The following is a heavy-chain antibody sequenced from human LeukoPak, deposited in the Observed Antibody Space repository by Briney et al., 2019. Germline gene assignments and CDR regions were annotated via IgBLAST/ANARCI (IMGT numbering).Heavy chain of an antibody. CDR3: AKDGGSWYPYYFDY. D-gene: IGHD6-13*01. J-gene: IGHJ4*02. V-gene: IGHV3-7*01. CDR1: GFTFSSYW. CDR2: IKQDGSEK. Sequence: GGSLRLSCAASGFTFSSYWMSWVRQAPGKGLEWVANIKQDGSEKYYVDSVKGRFTISRDNAKNSLYLQMNSLRAEDTAVYYCAKDGGSWYPYYFDYWGQGTLVTVSS.